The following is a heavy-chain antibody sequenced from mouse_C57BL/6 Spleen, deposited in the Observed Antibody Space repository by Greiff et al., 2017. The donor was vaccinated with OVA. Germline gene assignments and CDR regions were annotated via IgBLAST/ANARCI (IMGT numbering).Heavy chain of an antibody. J-gene: IGHJ4*01. V-gene: IGHV5-17*01. CDR3: ARRPALYAMDY. CDR2: ISSGSSTI. Sequence: EVMLVESGGGLVKPGGSLKLSCAASGFTFSDYGMHWVRQAPEKGLEWVAYISSGSSTIYYADTVKGRFTISRDNAKNTLFLQMTSLRSEDTAMYYCARRPALYAMDYWGQGTSVTVSS. CDR1: GFTFSDYG.